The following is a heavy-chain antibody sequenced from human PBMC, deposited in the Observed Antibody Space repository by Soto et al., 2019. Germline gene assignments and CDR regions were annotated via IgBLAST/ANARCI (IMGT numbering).Heavy chain of an antibody. Sequence: EVQLVESGGGLVQPGRSLRLSCAASGFTFDDYAMHWVRQAPGKGLEWVSGISWNSGSIGYADSVKGRFTISRDNAKNSLYLQMNSLRAEDTALYYCAKDIGYDILTGYPEFDYWGQGTLVTVSS. V-gene: IGHV3-9*01. CDR1: GFTFDDYA. D-gene: IGHD3-9*01. CDR3: AKDIGYDILTGYPEFDY. J-gene: IGHJ4*02. CDR2: ISWNSGSI.